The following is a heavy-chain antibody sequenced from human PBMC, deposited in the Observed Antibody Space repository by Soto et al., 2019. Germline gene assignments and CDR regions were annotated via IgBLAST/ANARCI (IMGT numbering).Heavy chain of an antibody. CDR2: MYFGGSF. CDR3: ARSYYDSTGFAVDP. J-gene: IGHJ5*02. Sequence: QMQLQASGQGLVKPSETLSLTCNVSGASVSHGNWSWIRQPPGKGLEWIGFMYFGGSFNYNPSLTSRATISVETSKNQFAMKLTSVTASDTAVYYRARSYYDSTGFAVDPWGQGTLVTVSS. CDR1: GASVSHGN. V-gene: IGHV4-59*02. D-gene: IGHD3-22*01.